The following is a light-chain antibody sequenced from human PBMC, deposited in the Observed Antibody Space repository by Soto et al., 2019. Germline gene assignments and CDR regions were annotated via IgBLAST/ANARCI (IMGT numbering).Light chain of an antibody. CDR2: DAS. V-gene: IGKV3-11*01. CDR3: QHRSDWPPRLT. CDR1: RSVSSY. Sequence: EIVLTQSPATLYLSTGERATLACGASRSVSSYLAWYPQKPGQAPRLLIYDASYRATGIPARFSGSGSGTDFTLTISSLEPDDFAVYYCQHRSDWPPRLTFGGGTKVEIK. J-gene: IGKJ4*01.